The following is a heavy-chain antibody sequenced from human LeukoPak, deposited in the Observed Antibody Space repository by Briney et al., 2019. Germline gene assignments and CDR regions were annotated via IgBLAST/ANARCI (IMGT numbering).Heavy chain of an antibody. J-gene: IGHJ4*02. V-gene: IGHV4-59*01. Sequence: ASETLSLTCTVSGGSISSYYWSWLRQPPGKGLELIGYIHYTGSSNYNPSLKSRVTLSLDTSKNQFSLKLSSVTAADTAVFYCARGEMGAGYFDYWGQGTLVTVSS. CDR2: IHYTGSS. CDR3: ARGEMGAGYFDY. D-gene: IGHD1-26*01. CDR1: GGSISSYY.